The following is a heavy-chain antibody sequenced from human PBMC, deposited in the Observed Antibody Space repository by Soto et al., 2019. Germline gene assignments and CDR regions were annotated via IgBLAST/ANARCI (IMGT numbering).Heavy chain of an antibody. J-gene: IGHJ4*02. CDR1: GGSISSGDYY. Sequence: QVQLQESGPGLVKPSQTLSLTCTVSGGSISSGDYYWSWIRQPPGKGLEWIGYIYDSGSTYYNPSLKSRVTISVDTSKNQFSLRLISVTAADTAVYYCARTLTGIWGSYRYTFDYWGQGTLVTVSS. V-gene: IGHV4-30-4*01. CDR2: IYDSGST. CDR3: ARTLTGIWGSYRYTFDY. D-gene: IGHD3-16*02.